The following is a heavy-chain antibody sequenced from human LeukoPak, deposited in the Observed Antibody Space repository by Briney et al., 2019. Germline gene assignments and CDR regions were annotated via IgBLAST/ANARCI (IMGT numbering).Heavy chain of an antibody. V-gene: IGHV4-59*01. Sequence: PSETLSLTCTVSGGSISSYYWSWIRQPPGKGLEWIGYIYYSGSTNYNPSLKSRVTISVDTSKNQFSLKLSSVTAADTAVYYCARADGITMIGAAWGQGTLVTVSS. J-gene: IGHJ5*02. D-gene: IGHD3-22*01. CDR3: ARADGITMIGAA. CDR2: IYYSGST. CDR1: GGSISSYY.